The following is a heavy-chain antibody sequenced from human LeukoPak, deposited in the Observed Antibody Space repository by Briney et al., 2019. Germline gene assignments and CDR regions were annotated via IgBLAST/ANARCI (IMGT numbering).Heavy chain of an antibody. CDR2: INSDGRTT. CDR3: ARDRYYVPDY. CDR1: GFTFSSYW. Sequence: GGSLRLSCAASGFTFSSYWMHWVRQAPGKGLVWVSRINSDGRTTIYADSVKGRFSISRDNAKNTLYLQMNSLRAEDTAVYYCARDRYYVPDYWGQGTLVTVSS. V-gene: IGHV3-74*01. J-gene: IGHJ4*02. D-gene: IGHD3-10*02.